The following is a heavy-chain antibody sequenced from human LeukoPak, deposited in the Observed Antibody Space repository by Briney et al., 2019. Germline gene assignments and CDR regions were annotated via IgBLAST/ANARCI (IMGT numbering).Heavy chain of an antibody. J-gene: IGHJ4*02. Sequence: SETLSLTCTVSGGSISSSSYYWGWIRQPPGKGLEWIGSIYYSGSTYYNPSLKSRVTISVDTSKNQFSLKLSSVTAADTAVYYCATVSSGWYFSGTFDYWGQGTLVTVSS. D-gene: IGHD6-13*01. CDR1: GGSISSSSYY. CDR2: IYYSGST. CDR3: ATVSSGWYFSGTFDY. V-gene: IGHV4-39*01.